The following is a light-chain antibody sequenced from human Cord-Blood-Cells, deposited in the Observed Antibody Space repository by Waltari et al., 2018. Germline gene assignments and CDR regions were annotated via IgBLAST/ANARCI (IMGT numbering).Light chain of an antibody. CDR3: QQYNNWPMYT. CDR1: QSVSSN. CDR2: GAS. J-gene: IGKJ2*01. Sequence: EIVLTQSPATVPVVPGERATLSCRASQSVSSNLAWYQQKPGQAPRLLIYGASTRATGIPARFSGSGSGTEFTLTISSLQSEDFAVYYCQQYNNWPMYTFGQGTKLEIK. V-gene: IGKV3D-15*01.